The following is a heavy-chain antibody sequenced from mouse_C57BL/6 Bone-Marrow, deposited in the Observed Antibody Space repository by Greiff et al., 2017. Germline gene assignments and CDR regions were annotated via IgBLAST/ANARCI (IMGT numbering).Heavy chain of an antibody. J-gene: IGHJ3*01. CDR1: EYEFPSHD. CDR3: ARHGYDGNYVWFAY. D-gene: IGHD2-1*01. V-gene: IGHV5-2*03. CDR2: INSDGGST. Sequence: EVKLEESGGGLVQPGESLKLSCESNEYEFPSHDMSWVRKTPEKRLELVAAINSDGGSTYYPDTMESRFIISRDNTKKTLYLQMSSLRSEDTALYYCARHGYDGNYVWFAYWGQGTLLTVSS.